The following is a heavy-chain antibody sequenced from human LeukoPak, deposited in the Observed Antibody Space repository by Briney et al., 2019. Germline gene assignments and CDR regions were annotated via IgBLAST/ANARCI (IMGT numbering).Heavy chain of an antibody. CDR3: ARGGGVNPFDS. Sequence: SETLSLTCAVYGGSFSGYYWSWIRQPPGKGLEWIGEINHSGSTNYNPSLKSRVTISVDTSKNQFSLKLSSVTAADTAVYYCARGGGVNPFDSWGQGTLVTVSS. V-gene: IGHV4-34*01. CDR1: GGSFSGYY. J-gene: IGHJ4*02. D-gene: IGHD3-3*01. CDR2: INHSGST.